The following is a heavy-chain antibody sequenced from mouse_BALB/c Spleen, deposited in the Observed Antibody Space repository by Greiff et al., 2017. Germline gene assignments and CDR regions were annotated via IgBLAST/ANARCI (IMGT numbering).Heavy chain of an antibody. CDR1: GFNIKDYY. V-gene: IGHV14-1*02. CDR2: MYPENGNT. J-gene: IGHJ2*01. CDR3: ARWGLTGTDY. Sequence: VQLQQSGAELVRPGALVKLSCKASGFNIKDYYMHWVKQRPEQGLEWIGWMYPENGNTIYDPKFQSKASITADTSSNTAYLQLSSLTSEDTAVYYCARWGLTGTDYWGQGTTLTVSS. D-gene: IGHD4-1*01.